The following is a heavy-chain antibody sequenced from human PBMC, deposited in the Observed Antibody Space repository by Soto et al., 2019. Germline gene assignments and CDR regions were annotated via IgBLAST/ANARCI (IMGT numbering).Heavy chain of an antibody. V-gene: IGHV1-69*06. CDR1: GGTFSSYA. CDR3: ARGRSSRELYPTYFDY. J-gene: IGHJ4*02. Sequence: GASVKVSRKASGGTFSSYAISWVRQAPGQGLEWMGGIIPIFGTANYAQKFQGRVTITADKSTSTAYLQMNSLESEDTAVYYCARGRSSRELYPTYFDYWGQGTLVTVSS. D-gene: IGHD3-10*01. CDR2: IIPIFGTA.